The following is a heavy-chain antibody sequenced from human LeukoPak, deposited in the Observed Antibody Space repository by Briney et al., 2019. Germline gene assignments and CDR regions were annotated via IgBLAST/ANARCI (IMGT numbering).Heavy chain of an antibody. J-gene: IGHJ4*02. V-gene: IGHV3-23*01. D-gene: IGHD3-16*02. CDR3: ARGVISRGYFDY. CDR2: ISGSGGST. Sequence: GGSLRLSCAASGFTFSSYAMSWVRQAPGKGLEWVSAISGSGGSTYYADSVKGRFTISRDNSKNTLYLQMNSLRAEDTAVYYCARGVISRGYFDYWGQGTLVTVSS. CDR1: GFTFSSYA.